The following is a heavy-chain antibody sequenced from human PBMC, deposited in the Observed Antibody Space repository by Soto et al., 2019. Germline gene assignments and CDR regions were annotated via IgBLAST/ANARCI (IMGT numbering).Heavy chain of an antibody. CDR1: GFTFSSYA. D-gene: IGHD6-13*01. CDR3: AKDGGDPALTRIAAAGTSFFDY. V-gene: IGHV3-23*01. CDR2: ISGSGGST. Sequence: GGSLRLSCAASGFTFSSYAMSWVRQAPGKGLEWVSAISGSGGSTYYADSVKGRFTISRDNSKNTLYLQMNSLRAEDTAVYYCAKDGGDPALTRIAAAGTSFFDYWGQGTLVTVSS. J-gene: IGHJ4*02.